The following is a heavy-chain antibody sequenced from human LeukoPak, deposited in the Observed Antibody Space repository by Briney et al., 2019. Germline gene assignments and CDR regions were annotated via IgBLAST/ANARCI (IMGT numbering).Heavy chain of an antibody. V-gene: IGHV1-2*06. J-gene: IGHJ4*02. CDR1: GYTFTDYY. D-gene: IGHD3-10*01. CDR3: ERGGSSYRFGEYPYYFDY. CDR2: VNPDTGGT. Sequence: ASVKVSCKASGYTFTDYYVHWVQQAPGQGLEWMGRVNPDTGGTNYAQKFQGRVTMTRDTSISTAYMELSRLRSDDTAVYYCERGGSSYRFGEYPYYFDYWGQGTLVTVSS.